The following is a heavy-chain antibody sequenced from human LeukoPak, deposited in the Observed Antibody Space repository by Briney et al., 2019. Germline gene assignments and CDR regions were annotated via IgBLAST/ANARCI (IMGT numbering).Heavy chain of an antibody. CDR1: GYTFTSYG. V-gene: IGHV1-46*01. CDR2: INPSGGST. Sequence: ASVKVSCKASGYTFTSYGISWVRQAPGQGLEWMGIINPSGGSTSYAQKFQGRVTMTRDMSTSTVYMELSSLRSDDTAVYYCARDNSVGDYAWWFDPWGQGTLVTVSS. CDR3: ARDNSVGDYAWWFDP. J-gene: IGHJ5*02. D-gene: IGHD1-26*01.